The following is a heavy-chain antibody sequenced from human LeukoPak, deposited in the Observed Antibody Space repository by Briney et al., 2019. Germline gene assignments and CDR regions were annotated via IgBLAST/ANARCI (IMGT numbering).Heavy chain of an antibody. CDR2: INANSGTT. V-gene: IGHV3-23*01. Sequence: GGSLRLSCEASGFAFSFYAMSWLRQPPGKGLEWVSTINANSGTTSYAASVRGRFTISRDNSKSTLYLQMDSLRAEDTAVYYCAKRRDGFDIWGQGTMVTVSS. CDR1: GFAFSFYA. J-gene: IGHJ3*02. CDR3: AKRRDGFDI.